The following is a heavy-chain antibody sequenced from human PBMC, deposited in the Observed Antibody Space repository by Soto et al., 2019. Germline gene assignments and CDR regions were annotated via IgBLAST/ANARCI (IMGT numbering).Heavy chain of an antibody. D-gene: IGHD2-8*01. J-gene: IGHJ6*02. CDR3: ARGKDIILMTLDV. V-gene: IGHV4-59*01. Sequence: SETLSLTCTVSGGSISGYYWSWIRQPPGKGLEYIGYIYYSGSTNYNPSLKSRVTISVDTSKNQFSLKLTSVATADTAVYYCARGKDIILMTLDVWGQGTTVTVSS. CDR2: IYYSGST. CDR1: GGSISGYY.